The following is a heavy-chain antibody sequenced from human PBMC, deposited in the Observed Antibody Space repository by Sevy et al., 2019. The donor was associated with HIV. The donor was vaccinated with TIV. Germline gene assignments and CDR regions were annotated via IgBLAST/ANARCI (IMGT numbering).Heavy chain of an antibody. D-gene: IGHD5-12*01. J-gene: IGHJ5*02. CDR1: GDSMSSGAYY. CDR2: IYYTGST. V-gene: IGHV4-31*03. Sequence: SETLSLTCTVSGDSMSSGAYYWSWIRQHPGKGLEWIGYIYYTGSTYYNPSLKSRLVISLDTSKNQFSLKVSSVTAADTAVYYCARGRLIVARERWFDPWGQGIRVTVSS. CDR3: ARGRLIVARERWFDP.